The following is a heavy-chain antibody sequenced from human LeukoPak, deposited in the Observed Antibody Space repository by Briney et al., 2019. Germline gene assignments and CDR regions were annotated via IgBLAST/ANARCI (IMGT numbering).Heavy chain of an antibody. CDR3: ARGWAPSVVGVTAANPDY. CDR2: ISYDGSNK. CDR1: GFTFSSYA. V-gene: IGHV3-30-3*01. Sequence: GGSLRLSCAASGFTFSSYAMHWVRQAPGKGLEWVAVISYDGSNKYYADSVKGRFTISRDNSKNTLYLQMNSLRAEDTAVYYCARGWAPSVVGVTAANPDYWGQGTLVTVSS. D-gene: IGHD2-2*01. J-gene: IGHJ4*02.